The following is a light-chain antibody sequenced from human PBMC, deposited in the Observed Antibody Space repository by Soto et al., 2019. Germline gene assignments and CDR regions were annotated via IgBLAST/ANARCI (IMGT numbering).Light chain of an antibody. CDR2: GVS. V-gene: IGKV1-9*01. CDR3: QHLHWA. CDR1: QEISGY. Sequence: IQLTQSPSSLSASVGDRVTITCRASQEISGYLAWYQQTPGKAPKLLIYGVSTLQDGVSSRFSGRGSGTDFSRTSSSLQPEDFATYYCQHLHWAFGQGT. J-gene: IGKJ1*01.